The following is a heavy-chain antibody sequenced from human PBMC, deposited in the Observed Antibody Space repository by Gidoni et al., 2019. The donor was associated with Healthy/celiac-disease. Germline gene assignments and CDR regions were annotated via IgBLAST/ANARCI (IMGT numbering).Heavy chain of an antibody. CDR2: IYYSGST. CDR3: ARHRGQLPYFDY. D-gene: IGHD2-2*01. Sequence: QLQLQESGPGLVKPSETLSLTCTVSGGSLSSRSYYWGWIRQPPGKGLEWIGSIYYSGSTYYNPSLKSRVTISVDTSKNQFSLKLSSVTAADTAVYYCARHRGQLPYFDYWGQGTLVTVSS. V-gene: IGHV4-39*01. CDR1: GGSLSSRSYY. J-gene: IGHJ4*02.